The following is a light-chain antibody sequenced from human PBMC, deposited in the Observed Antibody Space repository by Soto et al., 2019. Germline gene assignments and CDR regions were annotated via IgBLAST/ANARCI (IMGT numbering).Light chain of an antibody. CDR3: QHLNNWSYI. CDR2: DAS. CDR1: ESVRHY. J-gene: IGKJ2*01. Sequence: EIVLTQSPATLSLSPGERATLSCRASESVRHYLAWYQQKPGQAPRLLISDASTRTPGIPPRVSGSGSGTDYTLSISSLEAEDVAAYYCQHLNNWSYIFGQGTKLEMK. V-gene: IGKV3-11*01.